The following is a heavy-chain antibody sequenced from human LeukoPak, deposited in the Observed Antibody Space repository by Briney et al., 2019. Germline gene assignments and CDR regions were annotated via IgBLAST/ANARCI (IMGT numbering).Heavy chain of an antibody. CDR1: GFTFDGYT. J-gene: IGHJ6*03. D-gene: IGHD6-13*01. V-gene: IGHV3-43*01. CDR2: ISWDGGST. Sequence: GGSLRLSCAASGFTFDGYTMHWVRQAPGKGLEWVSLISWDGGSTYYADSVKGRFTISRDNSKNSLYLQMNSLRTEDTALYYCAKTGLIAAAGKYYYYYYYMDVWGKGTTVTVSS. CDR3: AKTGLIAAAGKYYYYYYYMDV.